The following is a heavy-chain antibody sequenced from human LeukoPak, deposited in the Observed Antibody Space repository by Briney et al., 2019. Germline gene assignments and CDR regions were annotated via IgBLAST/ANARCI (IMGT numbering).Heavy chain of an antibody. D-gene: IGHD5-18*01. J-gene: IGHJ4*02. CDR2: IRYDGSEK. V-gene: IGHV3-30*02. CDR3: AKGYSYGFDH. CDR1: GFTFSSYG. Sequence: PGGSLRLSCAASGFTFSSYGIHWVRQAPGKGPEWVAFIRYDGSEKYYADSVKGRFTISRDNSKNTLYLQMNTLRAEDTAVYYCAKGYSYGFDHWGQGTLVTVTS.